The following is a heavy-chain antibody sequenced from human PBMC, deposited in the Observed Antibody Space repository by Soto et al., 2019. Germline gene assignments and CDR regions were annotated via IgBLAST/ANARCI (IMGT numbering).Heavy chain of an antibody. Sequence: QVQLVQSGAEVKKPGSSVKVSCKASGGTFSSYIISWVRQAPGQGLEWMGRIIPIVGIANYAQRFQGRVTITADKSTTTAYMEMSSLRSEDTAVYYCARGGVAGFDPWGQETLVTVSS. CDR3: ARGGVAGFDP. CDR1: GGTFSSYI. D-gene: IGHD6-19*01. J-gene: IGHJ5*02. CDR2: IIPIVGIA. V-gene: IGHV1-69*02.